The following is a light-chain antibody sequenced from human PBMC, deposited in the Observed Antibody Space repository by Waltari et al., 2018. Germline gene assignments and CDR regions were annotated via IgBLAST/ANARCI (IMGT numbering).Light chain of an antibody. V-gene: IGLV3-19*01. CDR2: GKN. J-gene: IGLJ1*01. Sequence: SSELTQDPAVSVALGQTVRITCQGDSLRHYHANWYRQKPGQAPLLVMYGKNNRPSGIPDRFSGSYSGDTASLTITGAQAEDEADYYCNSRDSNGNPFVFGPATKVTVL. CDR1: SLRHYH. CDR3: NSRDSNGNPFV.